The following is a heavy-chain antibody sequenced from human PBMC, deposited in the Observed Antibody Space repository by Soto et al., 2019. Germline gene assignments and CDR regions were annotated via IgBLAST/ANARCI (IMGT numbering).Heavy chain of an antibody. J-gene: IGHJ6*02. CDR1: GYSFTSYW. D-gene: IGHD3-16*02. CDR2: IYPGDSDT. CDR3: ASNTFGGVIVMNYYYGMDV. V-gene: IGHV5-51*01. Sequence: GESLKISCKGSGYSFTSYWIGWVRQMPGKGLEWMGIIYPGDSDTRYSPSFQGHVTISADKSISTAYLQWSSLKASDTAMYYCASNTFGGVIVMNYYYGMDVWGQGTTVTVSS.